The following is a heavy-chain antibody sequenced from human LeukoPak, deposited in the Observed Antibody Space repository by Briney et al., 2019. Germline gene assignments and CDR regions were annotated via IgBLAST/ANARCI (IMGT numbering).Heavy chain of an antibody. CDR2: IYYSGST. CDR3: ARVAGYYDILTGYKGGNWFDP. J-gene: IGHJ5*02. V-gene: IGHV4-30-4*08. Sequence: SQTLSLTCTVSGGSISSGDYYWSWIRQPPGKGLEWIGYIYYSGSTYYTPSLKSRVTISVDTSKNQFSLKLSSVTAADTAVYYCARVAGYYDILTGYKGGNWFDPWGQGTLVTVSS. CDR1: GGSISSGDYY. D-gene: IGHD3-9*01.